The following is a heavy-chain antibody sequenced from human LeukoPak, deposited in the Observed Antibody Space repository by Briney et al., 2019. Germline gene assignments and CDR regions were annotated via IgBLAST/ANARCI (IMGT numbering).Heavy chain of an antibody. V-gene: IGHV4-34*01. Sequence: SETLSRTCAVYGGSFSGYYWSWIRQPPGKGLEWIGEINHSGSTNYNPSLKSRVTISVDTSKNQFSLKLSSVTAADTAVYYCARGKRIMGYWGQGTLVTVSS. CDR2: INHSGST. CDR3: ARGKRIMGY. D-gene: IGHD2-8*01. CDR1: GGSFSGYY. J-gene: IGHJ4*02.